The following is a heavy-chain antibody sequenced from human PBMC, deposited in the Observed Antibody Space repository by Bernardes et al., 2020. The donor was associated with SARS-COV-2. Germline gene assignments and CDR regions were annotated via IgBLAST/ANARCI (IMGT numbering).Heavy chain of an antibody. V-gene: IGHV1-69*13. J-gene: IGHJ3*02. Sequence: SVKVSCKTSGNTFTSYAVIWVRQAPGQGLECMGGIIPLFGTTNYAQNFQGRVTIAADESTSTVYMELSSLRSEDTAMYYCARSGTYPEAFDIWGQGTMVTVSS. CDR2: IIPLFGTT. CDR1: GNTFTSYA. D-gene: IGHD1-26*01. CDR3: ARSGTYPEAFDI.